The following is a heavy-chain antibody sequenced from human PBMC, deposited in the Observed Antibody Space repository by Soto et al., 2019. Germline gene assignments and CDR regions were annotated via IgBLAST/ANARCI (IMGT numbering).Heavy chain of an antibody. D-gene: IGHD1-1*01. V-gene: IGHV4-34*01. CDR1: GGFVSSGSYY. J-gene: IGHJ3*02. CDR2: MSHSGGT. CDR3: AGVERGTATTVVDAFDI. Sequence: QVQLQQWGAGLLKPSETLSLTCAVYGGFVSSGSYYWSWIRQPPGKGLEWIGEMSHSGGTHSNPYLKSRVTISVDTSKNQFSLKMSSVTAADTALYYCAGVERGTATTVVDAFDIWGPGTMVTVSS.